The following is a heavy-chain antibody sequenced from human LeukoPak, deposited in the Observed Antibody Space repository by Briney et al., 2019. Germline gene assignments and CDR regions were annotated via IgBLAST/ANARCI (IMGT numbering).Heavy chain of an antibody. CDR1: GFTFSSYE. V-gene: IGHV3-48*03. CDR2: ISSSGSTI. CDR3: AKDFRWSQDY. D-gene: IGHD4-23*01. Sequence: GGSLRLSCAASGFTFSSYEMNWVRQAPGKGLEWVSYISSSGSTIYYADSVKGRFTISRDTSRNTVYLQMNSLRGEDTAVYYCAKDFRWSQDYWGQGTLVTVSS. J-gene: IGHJ4*02.